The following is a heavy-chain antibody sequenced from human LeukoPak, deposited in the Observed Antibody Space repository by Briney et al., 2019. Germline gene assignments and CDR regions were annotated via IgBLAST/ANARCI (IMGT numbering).Heavy chain of an antibody. D-gene: IGHD1-26*01. J-gene: IGHJ3*02. CDR1: GGSISGYY. CDR3: ASQGGSYAYVFDI. Sequence: SETLSLTCTVSGGSISGYYWSWIRQPPGKGLEWIGYISYSGSTNYNPSLKSRVTISVDTSNNQFSLKLTSVTAADTAVYYRASQGGSYAYVFDIWGQGTMVTVSS. V-gene: IGHV4-59*01. CDR2: ISYSGST.